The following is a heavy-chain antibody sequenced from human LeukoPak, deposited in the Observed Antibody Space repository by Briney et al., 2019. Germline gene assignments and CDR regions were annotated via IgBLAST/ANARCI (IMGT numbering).Heavy chain of an antibody. CDR1: GGSISSSNYY. D-gene: IGHD2-2*01. CDR2: IYYSGST. Sequence: SETLSLTCTVSGGSISSSNYYWGWIRQPPGQGLEWIASIYYSGSTYYNPSLKSRVTISVDTSKNQFSLKLNSVTAADSAVYYCARSYCSSTSCFAVGAFDLWGQGTTVTVSS. J-gene: IGHJ3*01. V-gene: IGHV4-39*01. CDR3: ARSYCSSTSCFAVGAFDL.